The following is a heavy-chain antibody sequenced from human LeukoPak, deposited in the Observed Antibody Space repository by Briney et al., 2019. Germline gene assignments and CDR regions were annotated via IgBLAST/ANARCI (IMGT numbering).Heavy chain of an antibody. J-gene: IGHJ4*02. CDR2: INHSGYT. Sequence: PSETLSLTCPVSGVSFDDYYWSWVRQTPGKGLEWIGEINHSGYTNDSPSLKSRVTLSIDTSRKQFSLNLRSVTVADTGIYYCTRMTAGHDYWGQGTLVTVSS. V-gene: IGHV4-34*01. CDR3: TRMTAGHDY. CDR1: GVSFDDYY. D-gene: IGHD2-21*02.